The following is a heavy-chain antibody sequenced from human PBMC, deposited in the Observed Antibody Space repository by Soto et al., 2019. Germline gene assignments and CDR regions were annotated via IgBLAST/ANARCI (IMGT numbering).Heavy chain of an antibody. D-gene: IGHD3-3*01. CDR2: INPATGAA. CDR3: ARGGGVGVAGSAAFDM. J-gene: IGHJ3*02. V-gene: IGHV1-2*02. Sequence: QLHLVQSGAVVKKPGASVTVSCSASGYPVTAYYMHWVRQAPGRGLEWMGGINPATGAAKYTQTFQGRVTMNRDTSKSTVFMELGGLTSEDTAVFYWARGGGVGVAGSAAFDMWGQGTLVTVSS. CDR1: GYPVTAYY.